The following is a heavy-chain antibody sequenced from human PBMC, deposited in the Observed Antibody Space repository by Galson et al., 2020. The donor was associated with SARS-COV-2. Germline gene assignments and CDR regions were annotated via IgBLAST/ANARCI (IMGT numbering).Heavy chain of an antibody. J-gene: IGHJ4*02. V-gene: IGHV3-30*18. D-gene: IGHD3-3*01. CDR3: AKGTYYDFWSGYYRY. CDR2: ISYDGSNK. Sequence: GESLKISCAASGFTFSSYGMHWVRQAPGKGLEWVAVISYDGSNKYYADSVKGRFTISRDNSKNTLYLQMNSLRAEDTAVYYCAKGTYYDFWSGYYRYWGQGTLVTVSS. CDR1: GFTFSSYG.